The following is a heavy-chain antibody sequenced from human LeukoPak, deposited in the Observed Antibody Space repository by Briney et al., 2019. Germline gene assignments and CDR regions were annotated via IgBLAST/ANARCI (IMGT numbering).Heavy chain of an antibody. CDR1: GYTFTSYD. CDR3: ARGADYYDSSGSQFDY. V-gene: IGHV1-8*01. D-gene: IGHD3-22*01. CDR2: MNPNSGNT. Sequence: ASVKVSCKASGYTFTSYDINWVRQATGQGLEWMGWMNPNSGNTGYAQKFQGRATMTRNTSISTAYMELSSLRSEDTAVYYCARGADYYDSSGSQFDYWGQGTLVTVSS. J-gene: IGHJ4*02.